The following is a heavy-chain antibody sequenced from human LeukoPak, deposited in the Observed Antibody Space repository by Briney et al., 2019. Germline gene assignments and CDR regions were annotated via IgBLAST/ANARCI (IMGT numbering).Heavy chain of an antibody. Sequence: ASVKVSCKASGYTFTGYYLHWVRQAPGQDLEWVGYINPNSGGTNYAQKFQGRVTMTRDTSISTAYMELSRLTSDDTAVYYCAREHCSSTSCSNWFDPWGQGTLVTVSS. CDR2: INPNSGGT. D-gene: IGHD2-2*01. V-gene: IGHV1-2*02. CDR3: AREHCSSTSCSNWFDP. J-gene: IGHJ5*02. CDR1: GYTFTGYY.